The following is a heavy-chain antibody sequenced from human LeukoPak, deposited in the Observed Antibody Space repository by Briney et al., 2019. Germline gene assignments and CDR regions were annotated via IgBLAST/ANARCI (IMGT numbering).Heavy chain of an antibody. CDR1: GGSISSYY. Sequence: SETLSLTCTVSGGSISSYYWSWIRQPPGKGLEWIGYIYYSGSTNYNPSLKSRVTISVDTSKNQFSLKLSSVTAADTAVYYCAREVRYYDTSGYFTKSDAFDIWGQGTMVTVSS. J-gene: IGHJ3*02. CDR2: IYYSGST. CDR3: AREVRYYDTSGYFTKSDAFDI. V-gene: IGHV4-59*01. D-gene: IGHD3-22*01.